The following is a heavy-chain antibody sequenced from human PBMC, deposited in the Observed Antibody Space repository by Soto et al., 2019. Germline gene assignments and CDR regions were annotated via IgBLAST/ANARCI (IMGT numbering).Heavy chain of an antibody. D-gene: IGHD3-22*01. CDR3: ARHLSGYYAY. J-gene: IGHJ4*02. CDR2: LNPNSENS. CDR1: GYTFTTYD. Sequence: QVQLVQSGAEVKKPGASVKVSCRASGYTFTTYDISWVRQATGQGLEWMGWLNPNSENSGYAHKFQGSVTKTKDTPKSTANMERSNLRSEDTAAYYCARHLSGYYAYWGQGTLVTVSS. V-gene: IGHV1-8*01.